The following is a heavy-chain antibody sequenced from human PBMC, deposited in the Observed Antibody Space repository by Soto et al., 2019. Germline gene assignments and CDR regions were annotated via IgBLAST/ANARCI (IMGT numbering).Heavy chain of an antibody. D-gene: IGHD5-18*01. Sequence: PSETLSLTCAVYGGSFSGYYWSWIRQPPGKGLEWIGEINHSGSTNYNPSLKSRVTISVDTSKNQFSLKLSSVTAADTAVYYCASGSYGYVNYYYYGMDVWGQGTTVTVSS. CDR2: INHSGST. J-gene: IGHJ6*02. V-gene: IGHV4-34*01. CDR1: GGSFSGYY. CDR3: ASGSYGYVNYYYYGMDV.